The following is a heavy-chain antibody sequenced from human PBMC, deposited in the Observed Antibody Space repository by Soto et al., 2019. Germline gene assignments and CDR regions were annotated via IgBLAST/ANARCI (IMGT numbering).Heavy chain of an antibody. CDR1: GFTFVDYG. CDR2: INWNGGST. V-gene: IGHV3-20*01. J-gene: IGHJ3*02. CDR3: ARAQGYCPNAACYSGSFAFDT. Sequence: GGSMRLSCAASGFTFVDYGMSWVRPAPGKGLEWVSGINWNGGSTGYADSVKGRFTISRDNAKNSLYLQMNSLRAEDTALYHCARAQGYCPNAACYSGSFAFDTWGQGTMVTV. D-gene: IGHD2-8*01.